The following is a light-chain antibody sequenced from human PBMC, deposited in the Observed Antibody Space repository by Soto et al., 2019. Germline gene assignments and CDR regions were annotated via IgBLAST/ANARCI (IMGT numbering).Light chain of an antibody. CDR3: HSYDSSLSGWV. J-gene: IGLJ3*02. Sequence: QSVLTQPPSVSGAPGQRVTISCTGSSSNIGAGYDVHWYQQPPGTAPKLLMYGNSNRPSGVPDRFSGSKSGTSASLAITGLQAEDEADYYCHSYDSSLSGWVFGGGTKLTVL. CDR2: GNS. CDR1: SSNIGAGYD. V-gene: IGLV1-40*01.